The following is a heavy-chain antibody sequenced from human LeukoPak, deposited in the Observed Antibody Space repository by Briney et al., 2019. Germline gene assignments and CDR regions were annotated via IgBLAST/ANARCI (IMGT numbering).Heavy chain of an antibody. J-gene: IGHJ6*02. D-gene: IGHD2-15*01. Sequence: PGGSLRLSCTASGFTFGDYAMSWVRQAPGKGLEWISSIRSRTYSGTTEYAASVKGRFTFSRDDSKRIAYLQMNGLKAEDTGVYYCARDRVVAATSYYYYYGMDVWGQGTTVTVSS. CDR1: GFTFGDYA. CDR3: ARDRVVAATSYYYYYGMDV. V-gene: IGHV3-49*04. CDR2: IRSRTYSGTT.